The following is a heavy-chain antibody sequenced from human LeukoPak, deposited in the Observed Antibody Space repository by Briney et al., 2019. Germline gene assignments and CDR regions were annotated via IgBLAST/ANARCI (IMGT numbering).Heavy chain of an antibody. CDR2: IIPILGIA. D-gene: IGHD3-22*01. Sequence: SVKVSCKASGGTFSSYAISWVRQAPGQGLEWMGRIIPILGIANYAQKFQGRITITADKSTSTAYMELSSLRSEDTAAYYCARAGRDYYDSSDYWGQGTLVTVSS. V-gene: IGHV1-69*04. CDR1: GGTFSSYA. J-gene: IGHJ4*02. CDR3: ARAGRDYYDSSDY.